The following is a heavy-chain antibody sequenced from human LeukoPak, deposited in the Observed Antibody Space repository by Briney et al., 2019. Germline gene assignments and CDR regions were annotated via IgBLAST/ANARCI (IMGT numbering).Heavy chain of an antibody. J-gene: IGHJ4*02. CDR3: ARGYDFWSGYPY. CDR1: GRSFSGYY. V-gene: IGHV4-34*01. D-gene: IGHD3-3*01. Sequence: PSETLSLTCAVYGRSFSGYYWSWIRQPPGKGLEWIGEINHSGSTNYNPSLKSRVTISVDTSKNQFSLKLSSATAADTAVYYCARGYDFWSGYPYWGQGTLVTVSS. CDR2: INHSGST.